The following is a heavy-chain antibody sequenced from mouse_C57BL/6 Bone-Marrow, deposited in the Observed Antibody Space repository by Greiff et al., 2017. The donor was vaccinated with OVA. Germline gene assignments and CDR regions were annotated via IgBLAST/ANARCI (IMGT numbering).Heavy chain of an antibody. CDR2: IDPENGDT. CDR1: GFNIKDDY. CDR3: TTDYFDY. J-gene: IGHJ2*01. V-gene: IGHV14-4*01. Sequence: VQLQQSGAELVRPGASVKLSCTASGFNIKDDYMHWVKQRPEQGLEWIGWIDPENGDTEYASKFQGKANITADTSSNTAYLQLSSLTSEDTAVYYCTTDYFDYWGQGTTLTVSA.